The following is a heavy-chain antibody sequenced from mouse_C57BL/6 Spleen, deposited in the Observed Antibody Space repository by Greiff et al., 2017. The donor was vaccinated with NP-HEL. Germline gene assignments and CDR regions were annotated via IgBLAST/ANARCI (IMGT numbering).Heavy chain of an antibody. D-gene: IGHD1-1*01. J-gene: IGHJ2*01. CDR2: IDPEDGET. CDR3: ASYYYGSSRDYFDY. CDR1: GFNIKDYY. V-gene: IGHV14-2*01. Sequence: EVQLQQSGAELVKPGASVKLSCTASGFNIKDYYMHWVKQRTEQGLEWIGRIDPEDGETKYAQKFQGKATITADTSSNTAYLQLSSLTSEDTAVYYCASYYYGSSRDYFDYWGQGTTLTVSS.